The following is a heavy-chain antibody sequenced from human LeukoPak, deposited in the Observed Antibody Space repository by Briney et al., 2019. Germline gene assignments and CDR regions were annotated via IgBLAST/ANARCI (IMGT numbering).Heavy chain of an antibody. CDR1: GGSISTYY. V-gene: IGHV4-59*01. D-gene: IGHD1-26*01. CDR2: VYYSGSTT. CDR3: ASSGTYGGRYYYYYYMDV. Sequence: PSETLSLTCTVSGGSISTYYWSWIRQPPGKGLEWIGYVYYSGSTTIYNPSLKSRVTISLDTSKNQFSLKLSSVAAADTAVYYCASSGTYGGRYYYYYYMDVWGKGTTVTVSS. J-gene: IGHJ6*03.